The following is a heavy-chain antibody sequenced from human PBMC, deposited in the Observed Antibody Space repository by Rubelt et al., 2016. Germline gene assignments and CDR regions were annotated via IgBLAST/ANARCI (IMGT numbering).Heavy chain of an antibody. CDR3: ARDFGSSTSCYYGVCYYGMDV. CDR1: GGTFSSYA. CDR2: IIPILGIA. J-gene: IGHJ6*02. V-gene: IGHV1-69*04. Sequence: QVQLVQSGAEVKKPGSSVKVSCKASGGTFSSYAISWVRQAPGQGLEWMGRIIPILGIANYAQKFQGRVTITADKSTSTAYMELSSLRSEDTAVYYCARDFGSSTSCYYGVCYYGMDVWGQGTTVTVSS. D-gene: IGHD2-2*01.